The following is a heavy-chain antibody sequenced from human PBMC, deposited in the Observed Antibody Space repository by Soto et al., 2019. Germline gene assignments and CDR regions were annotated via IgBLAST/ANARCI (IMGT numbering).Heavy chain of an antibody. CDR3: ARAQKGGTDYDYIWGSYRYFDYYYYYMDV. J-gene: IGHJ6*03. CDR1: GFTFDDYG. V-gene: IGHV3-20*01. Sequence: EVQLVESGGGVVRPGGSLRLSCAASGFTFDDYGMSWVRQAPGKGLEWVSGINWNGGSTGYADSVKGRFTISRDNAKNSLYLQMNSLRAEDTALYHCARAQKGGTDYDYIWGSYRYFDYYYYYMDVWGKGTTVTVSS. D-gene: IGHD3-16*02. CDR2: INWNGGST.